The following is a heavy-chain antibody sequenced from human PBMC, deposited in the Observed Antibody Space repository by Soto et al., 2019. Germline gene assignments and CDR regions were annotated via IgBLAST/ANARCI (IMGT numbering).Heavy chain of an antibody. V-gene: IGHV4-39*01. D-gene: IGHD6-19*01. Sequence: PSETLSFTCTVSGGSISSSLYYWGWVRQSPGKGLEWIESIYYSGSTHYNPSLKSRVTVSVDTSKNQFSLKLTSVTAADTAVYFCVSHRNYIVVSGSFFDYWSQGTLVTVSS. CDR3: VSHRNYIVVSGSFFDY. J-gene: IGHJ4*02. CDR2: IYYSGST. CDR1: GGSISSSLYY.